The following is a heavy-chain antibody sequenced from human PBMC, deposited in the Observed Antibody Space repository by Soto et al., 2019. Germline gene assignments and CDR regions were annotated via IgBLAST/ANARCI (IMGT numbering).Heavy chain of an antibody. CDR3: AKGRRGFGELLSTFDY. CDR2: ISWDGGST. J-gene: IGHJ4*02. D-gene: IGHD3-10*01. V-gene: IGHV3-43*01. Sequence: PGGSLRLSCAASGFTFDDYTMHWVRQAPGKGLEWVSLISWDGGSTYYADSVKGRFTISRDNSKNSLYLQMNSLRTEDTALYYCAKGRRGFGELLSTFDYWGQGTLVTVSS. CDR1: GFTFDDYT.